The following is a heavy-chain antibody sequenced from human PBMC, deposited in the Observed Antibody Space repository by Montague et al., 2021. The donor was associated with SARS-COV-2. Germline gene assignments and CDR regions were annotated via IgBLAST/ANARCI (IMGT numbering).Heavy chain of an antibody. D-gene: IGHD3-10*01. V-gene: IGHV4-59*01. CDR2: ISYRGNT. Sequence: SETLSLTCAVYGESFSDYYWSWIRQAPGKELEWIAYISYRGNTNYNPSLKSRVTISLEESKSQFSLKLSSVTAADTAVYFCGRTPGRGGMDVWGQGTTVTVS. CDR3: GRTPGRGGMDV. CDR1: GESFSDYY. J-gene: IGHJ6*02.